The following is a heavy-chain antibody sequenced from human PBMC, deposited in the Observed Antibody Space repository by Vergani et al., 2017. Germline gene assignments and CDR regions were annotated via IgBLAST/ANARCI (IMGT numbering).Heavy chain of an antibody. D-gene: IGHD5-18*01. V-gene: IGHV3-23*01. CDR1: GFRFREHG. CDR3: AELYGDYGYSPF. Sequence: EVQLLESGGGSVQPGESLSLSCVASGFRFREHGMNWVRQAPGKGLEWVSGISGHDHRTLYADSVKGRFIISRDDSKNTLYLQMSSLRVEDSAIYYCAELYGDYGYSPFWGQGALVTVSS. CDR2: ISGHDHRT. J-gene: IGHJ4*02.